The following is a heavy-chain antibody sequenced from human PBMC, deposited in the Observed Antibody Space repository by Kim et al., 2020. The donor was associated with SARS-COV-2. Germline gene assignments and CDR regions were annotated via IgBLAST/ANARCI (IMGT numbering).Heavy chain of an antibody. CDR1: GGSISSYY. D-gene: IGHD3-22*01. V-gene: IGHV4-59*08. CDR3: ARLRMDYYDSSAMGWFDP. CDR2: IYYSGST. Sequence: SETLSLTCTVSGGSISSYYWSWIRQPPGKGLEWIGYIYYSGSTNYNPSLKSRVTISVDTSKNQFSLKLSSVTAADTAVYYCARLRMDYYDSSAMGWFDPWGQGTLVTVSS. J-gene: IGHJ5*02.